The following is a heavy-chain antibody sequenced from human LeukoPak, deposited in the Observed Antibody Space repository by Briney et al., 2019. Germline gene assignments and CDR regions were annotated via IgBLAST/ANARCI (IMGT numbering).Heavy chain of an antibody. CDR3: AVPDSSGYYPFDY. CDR1: GYTFTGYY. Sequence: ASVKVSCKASGYTFTGYYIHWVRQAPGQGLECVGWINPNSGGTNYAQKFQGRVTITTDESTSTAYMELSSLRSEDTAVYYCAVPDSSGYYPFDYWGQGTLVTVSS. V-gene: IGHV1-2*02. CDR2: INPNSGGT. D-gene: IGHD3-22*01. J-gene: IGHJ4*02.